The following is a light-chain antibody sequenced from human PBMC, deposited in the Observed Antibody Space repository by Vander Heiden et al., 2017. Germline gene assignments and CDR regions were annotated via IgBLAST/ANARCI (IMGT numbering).Light chain of an antibody. CDR3: QQTYSAPWT. CDR2: AAS. J-gene: IGKJ1*01. Sequence: DIQMTQSPSSLSASVGDRVTITCRASQTISTYLDWYQQKPGKAPKFLISAASSLQSGVPSRFSGSGSGTDFTLTISSLQPEDFATYYCQQTYSAPWTFGLGTEVEI. V-gene: IGKV1-39*01. CDR1: QTISTY.